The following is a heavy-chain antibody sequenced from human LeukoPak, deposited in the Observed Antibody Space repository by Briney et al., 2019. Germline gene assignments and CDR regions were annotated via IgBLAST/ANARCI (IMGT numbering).Heavy chain of an antibody. CDR2: IGSSSRNI. CDR1: GFTFSTYS. Sequence: GGSLRLSCAASGFTFSTYSMNWVRQAPGKGLEWVAYIGSSSRNIDYADSVKGRFTISRDNAKNSLYLQMNSLRAEDTAVYYCARDFGVIRWFDPWGQGTLVTVSS. V-gene: IGHV3-48*04. D-gene: IGHD3-3*01. J-gene: IGHJ5*02. CDR3: ARDFGVIRWFDP.